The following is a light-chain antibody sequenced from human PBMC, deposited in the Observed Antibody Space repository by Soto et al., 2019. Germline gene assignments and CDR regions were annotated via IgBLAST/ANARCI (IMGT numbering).Light chain of an antibody. J-gene: IGKJ4*01. Sequence: PGERATLYCRASQSVSSNYLAWYQQKPGQAPRLLIYGASSRATGIPDRFSGSGSGTDFTLTISRLEPEDFAVYYCQQYGTAPLTFGGGTKVEIK. CDR2: GAS. CDR1: QSVSSNY. CDR3: QQYGTAPLT. V-gene: IGKV3-20*01.